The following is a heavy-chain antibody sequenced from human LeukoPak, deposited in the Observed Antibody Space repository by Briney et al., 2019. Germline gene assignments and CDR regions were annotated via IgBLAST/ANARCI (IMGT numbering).Heavy chain of an antibody. Sequence: SETLSLTCTLSGGSISNYYWNGIRQPPGKGLDWIGYIYYSGSTKYNPSLKSRVTISVDTSKNQFSLRLSSVTAADTAVYYCARGGFLDPFDPWGQGTLVTVSS. V-gene: IGHV4-59*01. CDR3: ARGGFLDPFDP. J-gene: IGHJ5*02. D-gene: IGHD1-1*01. CDR2: IYYSGST. CDR1: GGSISNYY.